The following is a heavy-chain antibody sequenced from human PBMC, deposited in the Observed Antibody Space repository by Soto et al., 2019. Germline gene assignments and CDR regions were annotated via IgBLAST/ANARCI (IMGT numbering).Heavy chain of an antibody. J-gene: IGHJ3*02. CDR1: GGSIISSSYY. CDR2: IYYSGST. D-gene: IGHD2-8*01. CDR3: ARHVRVFLAVDAFDI. Sequence: PSETLSLTCTVAGGSIISSSYYWGWIRQPPGKGLEWIGSIYYSGSTYYNPPLKSRVTISVDTSKNQFSLKLSSVTAADTAVYYCARHVRVFLAVDAFDIWGQGTMVSVSS. V-gene: IGHV4-39*01.